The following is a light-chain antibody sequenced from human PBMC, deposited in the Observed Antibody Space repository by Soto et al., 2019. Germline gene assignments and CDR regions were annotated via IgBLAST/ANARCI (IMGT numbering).Light chain of an antibody. Sequence: DIQMTQSPSTLSASVGDRVTITCRASQSISSWLAWYQQKPGKAPKLLIYDASSLGSGVPSRFSGSGSGTEFTLTITGLQPDDFATYYCQQYNSYPWTFGQGTKVEIK. V-gene: IGKV1-5*01. J-gene: IGKJ1*01. CDR2: DAS. CDR3: QQYNSYPWT. CDR1: QSISSW.